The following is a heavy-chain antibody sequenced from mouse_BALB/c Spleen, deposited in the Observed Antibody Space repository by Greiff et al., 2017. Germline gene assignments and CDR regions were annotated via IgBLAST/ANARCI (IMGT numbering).Heavy chain of an antibody. V-gene: IGHV1-80*01. J-gene: IGHJ4*01. CDR2: IYPGDGDT. D-gene: IGHD1-2*01. CDR3: TIGITTATHYAMDY. Sequence: QVQLQQSGAELVRPGSSVKISCKASGYAFSSYWMNWVKQRPGQGLEWIGQIYPGDGDTNYNGKFKGKATLTVDKSSSTAYMQLSSLTSEDSAVYYCTIGITTATHYAMDYWGQGTSVTVSS. CDR1: GYAFSSYW.